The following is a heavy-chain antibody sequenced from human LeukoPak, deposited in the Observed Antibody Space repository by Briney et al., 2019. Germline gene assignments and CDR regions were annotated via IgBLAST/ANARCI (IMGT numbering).Heavy chain of an antibody. CDR1: GFTFSSYW. Sequence: GGSLRLSCAASGFTFSSYWMSWVRQAPGKGLEWVANIKQDGSDKYYLDSVKGRFTISRDNAKNSVYLQMTSLRDEDTAVYYCARDGDNYHPPYDYWGQGTLVTVSS. V-gene: IGHV3-7*01. CDR2: IKQDGSDK. J-gene: IGHJ4*02. D-gene: IGHD4-11*01. CDR3: ARDGDNYHPPYDY.